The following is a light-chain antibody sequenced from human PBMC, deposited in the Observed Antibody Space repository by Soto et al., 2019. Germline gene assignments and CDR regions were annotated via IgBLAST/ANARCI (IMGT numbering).Light chain of an antibody. CDR1: QSISSW. CDR2: KAS. CDR3: QQYNSYPWT. V-gene: IGKV1-5*03. Sequence: DIQMTQSPSTLSASVGDRVTITCRASQSISSWVAWYQQKPGKAPKLLIYKASSLESGVPSRFSGSGSGTEFTLTISSRQPDDFATDYRQQYNSYPWTFGQGTKVEIK. J-gene: IGKJ1*01.